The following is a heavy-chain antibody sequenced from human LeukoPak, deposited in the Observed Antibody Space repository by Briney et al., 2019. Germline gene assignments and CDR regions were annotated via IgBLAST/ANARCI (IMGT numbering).Heavy chain of an antibody. CDR1: GGSLSGYY. Sequence: SETLSLTCAVYGGSLSGYYWSWIRQPPGKGLEWIGEINHSGSTNYNPSLKSRVTISVDTSKNQFSPKLSSVTAADTAVYYCARGHCSSTSCYNWFDPWGQGTLVTVSS. V-gene: IGHV4-34*01. D-gene: IGHD2-2*01. CDR3: ARGHCSSTSCYNWFDP. CDR2: INHSGST. J-gene: IGHJ5*02.